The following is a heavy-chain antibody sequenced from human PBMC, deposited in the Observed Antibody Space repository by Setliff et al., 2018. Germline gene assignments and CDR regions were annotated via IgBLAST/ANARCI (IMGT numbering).Heavy chain of an antibody. J-gene: IGHJ2*01. V-gene: IGHV5-51*01. CDR1: GYIFTNYW. CDR2: IYPGDSDT. Sequence: GESLTISCKASGYIFTNYWIGWVRQMPGKGLEWMGVIYPGDSDTRYSPSFQGQVTISADKSINTAYLQWSSLKASDTAIYYCARRRRFDSGGPRSPWYFDLWGRGTLVTVSS. CDR3: ARRRRFDSGGPRSPWYFDL. D-gene: IGHD3-22*01.